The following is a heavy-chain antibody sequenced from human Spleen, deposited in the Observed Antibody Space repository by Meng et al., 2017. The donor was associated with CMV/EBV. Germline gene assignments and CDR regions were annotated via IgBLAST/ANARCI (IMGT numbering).Heavy chain of an antibody. CDR2: VSGFSSYR. CDR1: GFTFSSYK. Sequence: GESLKISCVVSGFTFSSYKMEWVRQAPGKGLEWVSLVSGFSSYRVYADSMKGRFTISRDNSKNILYLQMNSLRVDDTAVYYCVRDHVVVVPGVIPSIYYHGMDVWGQGATVTVSS. D-gene: IGHD2-21*01. J-gene: IGHJ6*01. V-gene: IGHV3-21*04. CDR3: VRDHVVVVPGVIPSIYYHGMDV.